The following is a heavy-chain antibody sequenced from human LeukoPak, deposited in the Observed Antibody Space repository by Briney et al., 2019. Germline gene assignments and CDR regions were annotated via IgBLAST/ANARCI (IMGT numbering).Heavy chain of an antibody. CDR3: ARVEDVDTAMALTIHFDY. V-gene: IGHV1-18*04. CDR2: ISAYNGNR. CDR1: GYTFTSYG. Sequence: ASVKVSCKASGYTFTSYGISWVRQAPGQGLERMGWISAYNGNRNYAQKLQGRVTMTTDTSTSTAYMELRSLRSDDTAVYYCARVEDVDTAMALTIHFDYWGQGTLVTVSS. J-gene: IGHJ4*02. D-gene: IGHD5-18*01.